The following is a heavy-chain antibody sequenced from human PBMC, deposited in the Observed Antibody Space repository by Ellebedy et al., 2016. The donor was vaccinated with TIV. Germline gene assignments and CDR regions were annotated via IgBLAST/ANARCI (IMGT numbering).Heavy chain of an antibody. J-gene: IGHJ6*02. CDR1: GYTFTRYG. D-gene: IGHD2-2*01. CDR3: ARDSKEPTRPGYYGMDV. CDR2: ISGYNGNT. V-gene: IGHV1-18*01. Sequence: AASVKVSCKASGYTFTRYGVSWVRQAPGQGLEWMGWISGYNGNTNYAQKVQGRITMTTDTSTSTASMELRRLRADDTAVYYCARDSKEPTRPGYYGMDVWGQGTTVTVSS.